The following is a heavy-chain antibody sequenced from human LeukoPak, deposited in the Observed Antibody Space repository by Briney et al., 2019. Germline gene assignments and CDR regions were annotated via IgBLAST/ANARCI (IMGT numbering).Heavy chain of an antibody. CDR3: ARWRTATFDY. D-gene: IGHD1-14*01. Sequence: SETLSLTCTVSGGSISSSSYYWGWIRQPPGKGLEWIASIYYSGSTYYNPSLKSRVTISVDTSKNQFSLKLSSVTAADTAVYYCARWRTATFDYWGQGILVTVSS. V-gene: IGHV4-39*01. J-gene: IGHJ4*02. CDR2: IYYSGST. CDR1: GGSISSSSYY.